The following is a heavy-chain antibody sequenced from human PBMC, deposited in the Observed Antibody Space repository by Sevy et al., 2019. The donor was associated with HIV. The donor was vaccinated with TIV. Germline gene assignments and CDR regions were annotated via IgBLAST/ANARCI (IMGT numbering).Heavy chain of an antibody. V-gene: IGHV4-61*02. Sequence: SETLSLTCTVSGGSISSGSYYWSWIRQPAGKGLEWIGRIYTSGSTNYNPSLKSRVTISVDTSKNQFSLKLSSVTAADAAVYYWAKGVMDDNLTGYYGAMDVWGKGTTVTVSS. CDR3: AKGVMDDNLTGYYGAMDV. J-gene: IGHJ6*03. CDR1: GGSISSGSYY. D-gene: IGHD3-9*01. CDR2: IYTSGST.